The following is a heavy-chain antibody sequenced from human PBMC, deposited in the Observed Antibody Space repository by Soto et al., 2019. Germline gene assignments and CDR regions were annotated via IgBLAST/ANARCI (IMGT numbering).Heavy chain of an antibody. CDR3: AKRFDVVGAPYYYYGMDV. J-gene: IGHJ6*02. CDR1: GFTFSSYA. V-gene: IGHV3-23*01. Sequence: EVQLLESGGGLVQPGGSLRLSCAASGFTFSSYAMSWVRQAPGKGLEWVSAISGSGGSTYYADSVKGRFTISRDNSKNTLYLQMNSLRAEDTAVYYCAKRFDVVGAPYYYYGMDVWGQGTTVTVSS. CDR2: ISGSGGST. D-gene: IGHD1-26*01.